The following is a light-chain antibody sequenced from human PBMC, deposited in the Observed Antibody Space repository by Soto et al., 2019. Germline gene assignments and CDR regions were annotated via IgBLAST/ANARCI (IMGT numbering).Light chain of an antibody. CDR3: QQRSNWPGA. J-gene: IGKJ2*01. Sequence: EIVLTQSPVTLSLSPGESATLSCRASQSVSRYLAWYQKKPGQAPRLLIYDASKMATGIPARFSGSGSGTDFTLTISSLEPEDFAVYYCQQRSNWPGAFGQGTKLEIK. V-gene: IGKV3-11*01. CDR1: QSVSRY. CDR2: DAS.